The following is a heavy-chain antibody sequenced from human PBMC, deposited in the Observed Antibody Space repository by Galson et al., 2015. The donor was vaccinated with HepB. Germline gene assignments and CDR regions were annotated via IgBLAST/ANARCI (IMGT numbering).Heavy chain of an antibody. J-gene: IGHJ2*01. CDR3: ATSYGDEENWYFDL. CDR1: GFTFSDYY. CDR2: IGSSGSTI. Sequence: SLRLSCAASGFTFSDYYMSWIRQAPGKGLEWVSYIGSSGSTIYYADSVKGRFTISRDNAKNSLYLQMNSLRAEDTAVYYCATSYGDEENWYFDLWGRGTLVTVSS. D-gene: IGHD4-17*01. V-gene: IGHV3-11*01.